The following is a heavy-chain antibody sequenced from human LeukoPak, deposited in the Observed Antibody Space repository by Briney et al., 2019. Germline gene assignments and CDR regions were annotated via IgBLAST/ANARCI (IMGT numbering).Heavy chain of an antibody. CDR2: ISAYNGNT. J-gene: IGHJ6*03. CDR3: ARGGGYDSLYYYYYMDV. Sequence: ASVKVSCKASGYTFTSYGISWVRQAPGQGLEWMGWISAYNGNTNYAQKLQGRVTMTTDTSTSTAYMELRSLRSDDTAVYYCARGGGYDSLYYYYYMDVWGKGTTVTISS. D-gene: IGHD5-12*01. CDR1: GYTFTSYG. V-gene: IGHV1-18*01.